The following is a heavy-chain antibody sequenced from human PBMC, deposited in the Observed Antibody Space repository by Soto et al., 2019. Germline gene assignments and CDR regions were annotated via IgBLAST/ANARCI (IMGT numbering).Heavy chain of an antibody. CDR1: GFTFSSYS. D-gene: IGHD4-4*01. V-gene: IGHV3-21*01. CDR2: ISSSSSYI. J-gene: IGHJ4*02. Sequence: ESGGGLVKPGGSLRLSCAASGFTFSSYSMNWVRQAPGKGLEWVSSISSSSSYIYYADSVKGRFTISRDNAKNSLYLQMNSLRAEDTAVYYCARAYKARSPVRQQLYYFDYWGQGTLVTVSS. CDR3: ARAYKARSPVRQQLYYFDY.